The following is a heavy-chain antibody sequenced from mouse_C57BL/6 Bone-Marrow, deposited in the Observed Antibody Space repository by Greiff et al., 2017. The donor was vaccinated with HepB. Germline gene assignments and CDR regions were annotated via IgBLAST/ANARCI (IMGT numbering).Heavy chain of an antibody. J-gene: IGHJ4*01. CDR3: TREGGLLPFMDY. CDR1: GYTFTSYW. Sequence: EVQLQQSGTVLARPGASVKMSCKTSGYTFTSYWMHWVNQRPGQGLEWIGAIYPGNSDTSYNQKFKGKAKLTAVTSASTAYMELSSLTNEDSAVYYCTREGGLLPFMDYWGQGTSVTVSS. D-gene: IGHD2-3*01. V-gene: IGHV1-5*01. CDR2: IYPGNSDT.